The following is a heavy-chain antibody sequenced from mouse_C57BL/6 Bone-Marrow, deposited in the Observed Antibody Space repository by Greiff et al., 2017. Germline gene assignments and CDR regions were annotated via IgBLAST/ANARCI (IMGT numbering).Heavy chain of an antibody. Sequence: EVQLQQSGPELVKPGASVKISCKASGYTFTDYYMNWVKQSHGKSLEWIGDINPNNGGTSYNQKFKGKATLTVDKSSSTAYMELRSLTSEDSAVYYCARWGGNYFFAYWGQGTLVTVSA. V-gene: IGHV1-26*01. CDR2: INPNNGGT. CDR1: GYTFTDYY. CDR3: ARWGGNYFFAY. J-gene: IGHJ3*01. D-gene: IGHD2-1*01.